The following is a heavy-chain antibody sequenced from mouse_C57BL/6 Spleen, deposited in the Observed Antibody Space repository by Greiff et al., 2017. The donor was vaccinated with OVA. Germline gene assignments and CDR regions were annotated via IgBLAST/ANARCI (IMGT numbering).Heavy chain of an antibody. V-gene: IGHV5-17*01. Sequence: EVQLVESGGGLVKPGGSLKLSCAASGFTFSDYGMHWVRQAPEKGLEWVAYISSGSSTIYYADTVKGRFTISRDNAKNTLFLQMTSLRSEDTAMYYCAISDDYAMDYWGQGTSVTVSS. J-gene: IGHJ4*01. CDR3: AISDDYAMDY. CDR1: GFTFSDYG. CDR2: ISSGSSTI.